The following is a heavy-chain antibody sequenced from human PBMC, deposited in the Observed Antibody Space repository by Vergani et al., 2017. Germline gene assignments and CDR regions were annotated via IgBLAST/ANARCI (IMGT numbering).Heavy chain of an antibody. CDR3: ARDVSGGVIGDY. CDR1: GFTFSSYS. D-gene: IGHD3-16*02. J-gene: IGHJ4*02. CDR2: ISSSSSYI. V-gene: IGHV3-21*01. Sequence: EVQLVESGGGLVKPGGSLRLSCAASGFTFSSYSMNWVRQAPGKGLEWVSSISSSSSYIYYANSVKGRFTISRDNAKNSLYLQMNSLRAEDTAVYYCARDVSGGVIGDYWGQGTLVTVSS.